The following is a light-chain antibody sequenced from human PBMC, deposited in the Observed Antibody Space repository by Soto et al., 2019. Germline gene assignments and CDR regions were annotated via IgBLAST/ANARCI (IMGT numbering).Light chain of an antibody. CDR2: DAS. J-gene: IGKJ1*01. CDR1: QSVSSY. CDR3: QQRSNWPTT. V-gene: IGKV3-11*01. Sequence: EIVLTQSPGTLSLSPGERPTVSCRASQSVSSYLAWYQQKPGQAPRLLIYDASNRATGIPARFSGSGSGTDFTLTISSLEPEDFAVYYCQQRSNWPTTFGQGTKVDIK.